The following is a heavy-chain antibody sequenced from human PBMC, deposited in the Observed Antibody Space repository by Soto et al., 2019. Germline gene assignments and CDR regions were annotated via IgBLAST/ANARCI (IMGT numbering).Heavy chain of an antibody. CDR2: NNHSGST. Sequence: QVQLQQWGAGLLKPSETLSLTCAVYGGSFSGYYWSWIRQPPGKGLEWIGENNHSGSTNYNPSLKSRVTISVDTSKNQFSLKLSSVTAADTAVYYCAAGDFWSGYHAGWFDPWGQGTLVTVSS. D-gene: IGHD3-3*01. V-gene: IGHV4-34*01. CDR1: GGSFSGYY. CDR3: AAGDFWSGYHAGWFDP. J-gene: IGHJ5*02.